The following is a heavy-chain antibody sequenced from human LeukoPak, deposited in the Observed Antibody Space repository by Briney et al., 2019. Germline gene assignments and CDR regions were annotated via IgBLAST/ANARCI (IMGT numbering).Heavy chain of an antibody. J-gene: IGHJ3*02. CDR1: GGSISSSYY. Sequence: PSETLSLTCTVSGGSISSSYYWGWLRQPPGEGLEWFGSIYYSGTTYYNPSLKGRVTLSVDTSKNQFYLILISVTAADTAVYYCTRGRGSYTQGAVDIWGQGTMVTVSS. CDR2: IYYSGTT. CDR3: TRGRGSYTQGAVDI. D-gene: IGHD1-14*01. V-gene: IGHV4-39*07.